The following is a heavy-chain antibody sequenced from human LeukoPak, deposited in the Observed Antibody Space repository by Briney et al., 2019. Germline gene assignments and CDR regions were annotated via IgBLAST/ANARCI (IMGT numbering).Heavy chain of an antibody. Sequence: SETLSLTCTVSGGSISSYYWSWIRQPPGKGLEWIGYIYYSGSTNYNPSLKSRVTISVDTSKNQFSLKLSSVTAADTAVYYCARGVLDFWSGLYAFDIWGQGTMVTVSS. V-gene: IGHV4-59*12. CDR3: ARGVLDFWSGLYAFDI. CDR1: GGSISSYY. CDR2: IYYSGST. D-gene: IGHD3-3*01. J-gene: IGHJ3*02.